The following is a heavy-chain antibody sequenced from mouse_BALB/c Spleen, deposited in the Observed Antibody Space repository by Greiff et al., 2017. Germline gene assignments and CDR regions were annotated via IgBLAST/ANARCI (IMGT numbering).Heavy chain of an antibody. CDR1: GFTFSDYY. J-gene: IGHJ3*01. D-gene: IGHD2-4*01. CDR2: ISDGGSYT. Sequence: EVKLMESGGGLVKPGGSLKLSCAASGFTFSDYYMYWVRQTPEKRLEWVATISDGGSYTYYPDSVKGRFTISRDNAKNNLYLQMSSLKSEDTAMYYCARDRTMITTWFAYWGQGTLVTVSA. CDR3: ARDRTMITTWFAY. V-gene: IGHV5-4*02.